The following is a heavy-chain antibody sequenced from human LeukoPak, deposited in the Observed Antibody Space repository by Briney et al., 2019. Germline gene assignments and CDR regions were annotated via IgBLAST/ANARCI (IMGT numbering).Heavy chain of an antibody. V-gene: IGHV3-23*01. CDR2: ISGSGGST. CDR1: GFTFSSYW. D-gene: IGHD6-19*01. J-gene: IGHJ4*02. Sequence: TGGSLRLSCAASGFTFSSYWMSWVRQAPGKGLEWVSAISGSGGSTYYADSVKGRFTISRDNSKNTLYLQMNSLRAEDTAVYYCAKDPSIAVAGHFDYWGQGTLVTVSS. CDR3: AKDPSIAVAGHFDY.